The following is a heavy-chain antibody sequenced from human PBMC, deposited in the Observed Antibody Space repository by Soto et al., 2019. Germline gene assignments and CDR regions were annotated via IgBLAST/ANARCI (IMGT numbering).Heavy chain of an antibody. CDR1: AFTFSTYA. D-gene: IGHD1-26*01. J-gene: IGHJ4*02. CDR2: IGASGGST. Sequence: EVQLLESGGDFVQPGGSLRLSCAASAFTFSTYAMSWVRQAPGKGLEWVSGIGASGGSTYYADSVKGRFTISRANSKNSLYLQMNSLRVHDKALYYCAKRKAGATSWGLFDYWGQGNLVTVSS. V-gene: IGHV3-23*01. CDR3: AKRKAGATSWGLFDY.